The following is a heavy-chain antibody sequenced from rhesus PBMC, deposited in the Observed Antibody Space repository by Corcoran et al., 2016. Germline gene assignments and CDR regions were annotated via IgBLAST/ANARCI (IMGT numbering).Heavy chain of an antibody. CDR3: TSGSSSWGNSNRFDV. Sequence: EVQLVESGGGLVQPGGSLRLSCAAFGFTFSSYGMSWVRQAPGKGLEWGSSISRASSYIYYADCVKGRVTISRDNAKNSLSQHKNNLRAEDTAVYYCTSGSSSWGNSNRFDVWGPGVLVTVSS. J-gene: IGHJ5-1*01. V-gene: IGHV3S16*01. CDR1: GFTFSSYG. D-gene: IGHD6-13*01. CDR2: ISRASSYI.